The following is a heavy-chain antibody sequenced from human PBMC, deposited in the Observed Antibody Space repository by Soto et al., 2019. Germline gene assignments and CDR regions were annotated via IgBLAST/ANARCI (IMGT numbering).Heavy chain of an antibody. Sequence: TSSSSSYIYYADSVKGRFTISRDNAKNSLYLQMNSLRAEDTAVYYCASTVTSRRWYFDLWGRGTLVTVSS. CDR2: TSSSSSYI. D-gene: IGHD4-17*01. V-gene: IGHV3-21*01. CDR3: ASTVTSRRWYFDL. J-gene: IGHJ2*01.